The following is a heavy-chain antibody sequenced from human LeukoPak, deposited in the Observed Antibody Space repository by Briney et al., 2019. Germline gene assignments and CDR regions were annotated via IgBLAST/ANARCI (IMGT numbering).Heavy chain of an antibody. CDR1: GFTFSSYW. V-gene: IGHV3-7*03. CDR3: AREGSGSSHPYDAFDL. CDR2: IKPDGSEK. J-gene: IGHJ3*01. Sequence: TGGSLRLSCVASGFTFSSYWMSWVRQAPGKGLEWVANIKPDGSEKYYVDSVKGRFTISRDNSKNTVHLQMNSLRVEDTAVYYCAREGSGSSHPYDAFDLWGQGTMVTVSS. D-gene: IGHD6-25*01.